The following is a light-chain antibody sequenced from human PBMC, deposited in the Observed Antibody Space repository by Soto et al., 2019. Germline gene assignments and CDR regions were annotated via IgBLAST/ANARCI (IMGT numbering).Light chain of an antibody. CDR3: CSYAGNYPLL. J-gene: IGLJ2*01. Sequence: QSALTQPRSVSGSPGQSVTISCTGTSSDVGGYDYVSWYQQHPGKAPKLMIYDVSKRPSGVPDRFSGSKSGNTASLTISGLQAEDEAEYYCCSYAGNYPLLFGGATKVTVL. CDR1: SSDVGGYDY. CDR2: DVS. V-gene: IGLV2-11*01.